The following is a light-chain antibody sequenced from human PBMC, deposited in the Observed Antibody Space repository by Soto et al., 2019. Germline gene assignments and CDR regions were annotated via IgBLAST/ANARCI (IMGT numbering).Light chain of an antibody. Sequence: DIQMTQSPSTLSASVGDRVTITCRASQSVSYWLAWYQRKPGKAPKLLRYDASSLESGVPSRFSGSGSGTEFTLTISSLQPDDFATDYCQQYNSYCTFGQGTKLEIK. J-gene: IGKJ2*02. CDR3: QQYNSYCT. V-gene: IGKV1-5*01. CDR2: DAS. CDR1: QSVSYW.